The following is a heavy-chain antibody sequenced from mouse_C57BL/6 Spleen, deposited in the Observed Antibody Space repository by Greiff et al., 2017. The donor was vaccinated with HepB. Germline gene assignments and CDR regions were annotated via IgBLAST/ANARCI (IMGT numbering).Heavy chain of an antibody. J-gene: IGHJ3*01. V-gene: IGHV1-4*01. CDR2: INPSSGYT. D-gene: IGHD2-4*01. Sequence: VQLVESGAELARPGASVKMSCKASGYTFTSYTMHWVKQRPGQGLEWIGYINPSSGYTKYNQKFKDKATLTADKSSSTAYMQLSSLTSEDSAVYYCARSGLRPLAYWGQGTLVTVSA. CDR3: ARSGLRPLAY. CDR1: GYTFTSYT.